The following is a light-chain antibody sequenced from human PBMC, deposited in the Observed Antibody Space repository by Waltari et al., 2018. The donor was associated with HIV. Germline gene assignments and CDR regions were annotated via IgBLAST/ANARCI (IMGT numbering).Light chain of an antibody. CDR2: EVS. V-gene: IGLV2-14*01. CDR3: SSDTTGSTLVV. J-gene: IGLJ1*01. CDR1: SSDVGGYHY. Sequence: QSALTQPASVSGSPGQSITISCTGTSSDVGGYHYVSWYQQFPGKAPKLMISEVSNRPSGVSDRLSGSKSGNTASLTISGLQAEDEADYYCSSDTTGSTLVVFGTGTKVIVL.